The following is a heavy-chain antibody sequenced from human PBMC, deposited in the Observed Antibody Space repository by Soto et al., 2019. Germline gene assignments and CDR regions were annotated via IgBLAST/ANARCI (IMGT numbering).Heavy chain of an antibody. Sequence: GGSLRLSCAASGFTFANYPMNWVRQAPGKGLEWVSAITAGGIDTYYADSVKGRFTISRDNSKNTLYLQMNSLRAEDTAVYYCAKIFASYTDYWGQGTLVTVSS. CDR3: AKIFASYTDY. CDR1: GFTFANYP. J-gene: IGHJ4*02. CDR2: ITAGGIDT. D-gene: IGHD2-2*02. V-gene: IGHV3-23*01.